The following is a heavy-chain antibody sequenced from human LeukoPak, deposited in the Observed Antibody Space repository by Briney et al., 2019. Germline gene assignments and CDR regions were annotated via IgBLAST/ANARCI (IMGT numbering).Heavy chain of an antibody. CDR1: GYTFTGYY. Sequence: ASVKVSCKASGYTFTGYYMHWVRQAPRQGLEWMGRINPNSGGTNYAQKFQGRVTMTRDTSISTAYMELSRLRSADTAVYYCARCITRGPFDYWGQGTLVTVSS. CDR3: ARCITRGPFDY. D-gene: IGHD3-10*01. J-gene: IGHJ4*02. CDR2: INPNSGGT. V-gene: IGHV1-2*06.